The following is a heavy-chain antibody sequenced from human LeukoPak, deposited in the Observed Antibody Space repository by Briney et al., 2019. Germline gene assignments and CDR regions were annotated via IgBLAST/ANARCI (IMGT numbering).Heavy chain of an antibody. D-gene: IGHD3-10*01. J-gene: IGHJ4*02. CDR2: VNPNSGGT. V-gene: IGHV1-2*02. CDR3: ARSPDLIYFDY. CDR1: GYTFTGYY. Sequence: GASVKVSCKASGYTFTGYYMFWVRQAPGQGVEWMGWVNPNSGGTNYAQTFQGRVVMTRDTSISTAYMEVSSLRSDDTAVYYCARSPDLIYFDYWGQGTLVTVSS.